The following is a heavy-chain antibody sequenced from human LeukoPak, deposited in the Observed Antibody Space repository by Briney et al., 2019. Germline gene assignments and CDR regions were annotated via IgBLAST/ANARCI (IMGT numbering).Heavy chain of an antibody. Sequence: GGSLRLSCAASRFTFSSYAMSWVRQAPGKGLEWVSVISGGGGSTYYADSVKGRFTISRDNSKNMLYLGMNSLRAEGTAVYYCAKHREYSSDWFDPWGQGTLVTVSS. D-gene: IGHD5-18*01. J-gene: IGHJ5*02. CDR3: AKHREYSSDWFDP. V-gene: IGHV3-23*01. CDR2: ISGGGGST. CDR1: RFTFSSYA.